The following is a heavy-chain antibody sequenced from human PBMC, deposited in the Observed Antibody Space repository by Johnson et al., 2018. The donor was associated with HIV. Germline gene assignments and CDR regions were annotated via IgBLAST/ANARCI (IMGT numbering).Heavy chain of an antibody. CDR1: GFTFSCYD. D-gene: IGHD6-13*01. V-gene: IGHV3-13*01. J-gene: IGHJ3*02. CDR3: AKKQAAAGTGGGAFDI. Sequence: VRLVESGGGLVQPGGSLRLSCAASGFTFSCYDVHWVRQATGKGLEWVSPIGTAGDTYYPGSVKGRFTISRDNSKNTLYLQMNSLRTEDTAVYYCAKKQAAAGTGGGAFDIWGQGTMVTVSS. CDR2: IGTAGDT.